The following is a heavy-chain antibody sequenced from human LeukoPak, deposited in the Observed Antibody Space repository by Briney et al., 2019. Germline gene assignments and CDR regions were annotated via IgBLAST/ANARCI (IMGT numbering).Heavy chain of an antibody. CDR1: GGSISSSNW. D-gene: IGHD3-9*01. CDR3: ARDALAYYDILTGYYNYFDY. CDR2: IYHSGST. Sequence: SETLSLTCAVSGGSISSSNWWSWVRQPPGKGLEWIGEIYHSGSTNYNPSLKSRVTISVDKSKNQFSLKLSSVTAADTAVYYCARDALAYYDILTGYYNYFDYWGQGTLVTVSS. J-gene: IGHJ4*02. V-gene: IGHV4-4*02.